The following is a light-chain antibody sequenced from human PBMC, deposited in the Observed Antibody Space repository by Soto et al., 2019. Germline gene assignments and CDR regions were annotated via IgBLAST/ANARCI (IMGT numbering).Light chain of an antibody. CDR3: SSFAGKNNLV. J-gene: IGLJ2*01. V-gene: IGLV2-8*01. CDR1: SSDVGGYNY. Sequence: QSALTQPPSASGSPGQSVTISCTGTSSDVGGYNYVSWYQQHPGKAPQLMISEVSKRPSGVPDRFSGSKSGNTASLTVSGLQAEDEADYYCSSFAGKNNLVFGGGTKLTVL. CDR2: EVS.